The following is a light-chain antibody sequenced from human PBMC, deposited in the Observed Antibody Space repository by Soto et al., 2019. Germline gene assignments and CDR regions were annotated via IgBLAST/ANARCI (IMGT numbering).Light chain of an antibody. CDR1: SSDVGAYNC. CDR2: EVT. J-gene: IGLJ3*02. V-gene: IGLV2-8*01. Sequence: QSALTQPPSASGSPGQSVTISCTGTSSDVGAYNCVSWYQQHAGKAPKLVIYEVTKRPSGVPDRSSGSKSANTASLTVSGLQAEDEADYYCSSFASSNTWVFGGGTKLTVL. CDR3: SSFASSNTWV.